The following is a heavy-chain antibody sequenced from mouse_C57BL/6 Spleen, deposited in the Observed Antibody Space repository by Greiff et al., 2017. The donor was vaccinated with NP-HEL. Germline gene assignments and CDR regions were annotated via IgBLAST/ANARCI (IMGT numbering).Heavy chain of an antibody. J-gene: IGHJ2*01. D-gene: IGHD1-1*01. CDR3: ARWAYGSSYVDY. CDR2: INPSTGGT. V-gene: IGHV1-42*01. Sequence: VQLKESGPELVKPGASVKISCKASGYSFTGYYMNWVKQSPEKSLEWIGEINPSTGGTTYNQKFKAKATLTVDKSSSTAYMQLKSLTSEDSAVYYCARWAYGSSYVDYWGQGTTLTVSS. CDR1: GYSFTGYY.